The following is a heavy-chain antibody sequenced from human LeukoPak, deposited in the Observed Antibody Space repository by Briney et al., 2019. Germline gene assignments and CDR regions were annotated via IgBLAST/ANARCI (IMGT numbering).Heavy chain of an antibody. D-gene: IGHD2-2*01. Sequence: GRSLRLSCVASGFTFSSYGMHWVRQAPGKGLVWVAVIWHDGSNKNCADSVKGRFTISRDNSKNTLYLQMNSLRAEDTAVYYCAKDSNESLDYWGQGTLVTVSS. CDR2: IWHDGSNK. CDR3: AKDSNESLDY. V-gene: IGHV3-33*06. CDR1: GFTFSSYG. J-gene: IGHJ4*02.